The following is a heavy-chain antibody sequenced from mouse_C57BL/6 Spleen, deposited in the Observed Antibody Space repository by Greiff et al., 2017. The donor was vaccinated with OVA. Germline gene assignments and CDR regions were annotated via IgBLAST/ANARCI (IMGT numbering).Heavy chain of an antibody. CDR2: ISDGGSYT. Sequence: EVKLMESGGGLVKPGGSLKLSCAASGFTFSSYAMSWVRQTPEKRLEWVATISDGGSYTYYPDNVKGRFTISRDNAKNNLYLQMSHLKSEDTAMYYCARVYSNGPYYFDYWGQGTTLTVSS. CDR3: ARVYSNGPYYFDY. J-gene: IGHJ2*01. CDR1: GFTFSSYA. V-gene: IGHV5-4*03. D-gene: IGHD2-5*01.